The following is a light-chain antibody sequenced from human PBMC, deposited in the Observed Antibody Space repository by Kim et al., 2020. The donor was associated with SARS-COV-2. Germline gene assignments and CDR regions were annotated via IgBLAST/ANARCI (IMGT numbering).Light chain of an antibody. J-gene: IGLJ2*01. CDR1: SSDVGSYNL. Sequence: QSALTQPASVSGSPGQSITISCTGTSSDVGSYNLVSWYQQHPGKAPNRMIYEVSKRPSGVSNRFSGSKSGNTASLTISGLQAEDEADYYCCSYAGSSTVVFGGGTQLTVL. V-gene: IGLV2-23*02. CDR2: EVS. CDR3: CSYAGSSTVV.